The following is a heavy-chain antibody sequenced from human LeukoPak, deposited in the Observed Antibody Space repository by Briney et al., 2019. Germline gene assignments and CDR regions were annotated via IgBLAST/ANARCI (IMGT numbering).Heavy chain of an antibody. V-gene: IGHV3-21*01. CDR3: ARDLRMTSHIFDY. CDR1: GFTLSSYS. J-gene: IGHJ4*02. Sequence: PGGSLRLSCEAPGFTLSSYSMNWVRPAPGKGLEWLSSISGGSRYIYYADSMKGRLTISRDNAKKSLYLQLDSLRVEDTAVYYCARDLRMTSHIFDYWGQGTLVTVSS. CDR2: ISGGSRYI. D-gene: IGHD4-11*01.